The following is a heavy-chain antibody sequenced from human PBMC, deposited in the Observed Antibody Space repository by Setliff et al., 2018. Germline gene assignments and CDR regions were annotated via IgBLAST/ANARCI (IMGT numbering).Heavy chain of an antibody. V-gene: IGHV3-23*01. D-gene: IGHD2-15*01. CDR1: GFTFSIYA. J-gene: IGHJ4*02. CDR2: IRGDSGST. Sequence: GGSLRLSCAASGFTFSIYAMSWVRQAPGKGLEWVSAIRGDSGSTYYADSVKGRVTISRDNSKNTVYLQLNSLKTEDTGTYYCSTGSDGWWGQGTLVTVSS. CDR3: STGSDGW.